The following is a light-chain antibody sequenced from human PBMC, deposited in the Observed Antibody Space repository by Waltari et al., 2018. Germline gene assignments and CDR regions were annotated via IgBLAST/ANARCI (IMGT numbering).Light chain of an antibody. Sequence: QSPLTQPPSASGSPGQSVTISSTGTSSDDGGYKFVSWYQQHPGRAPKLMIYEVNQRPSGVPDRFFGSKSGNTASLTVSGLQAEDEADYYCSSYAGSNNLVFGTGTKVTVL. J-gene: IGLJ1*01. CDR3: SSYAGSNNLV. CDR2: EVN. CDR1: SSDDGGYKF. V-gene: IGLV2-8*01.